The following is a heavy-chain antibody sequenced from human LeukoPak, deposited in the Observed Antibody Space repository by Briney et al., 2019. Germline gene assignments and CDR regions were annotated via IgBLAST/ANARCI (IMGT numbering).Heavy chain of an antibody. CDR2: ISSSSTI. CDR1: GFSFSSYG. D-gene: IGHD3-22*01. CDR3: AKDSDYYHSSGYYYAYFQH. J-gene: IGHJ1*01. Sequence: PGGSLRLSCAASGFSFSSYGMSWVRQAPGKGLEWVSYISSSSTIYYADSVKGRFTISRDNAKNSLYLQMNSLRDEDTAVYYCAKDSDYYHSSGYYYAYFQHWGQGTLVTVSS. V-gene: IGHV3-48*02.